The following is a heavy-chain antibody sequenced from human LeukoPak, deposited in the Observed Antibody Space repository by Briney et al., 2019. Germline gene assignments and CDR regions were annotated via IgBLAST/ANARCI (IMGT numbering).Heavy chain of an antibody. J-gene: IGHJ6*02. CDR2: IYHSGST. Sequence: PSQPLSLTCTVSGGSISSGGYYWSWIRQPPGKGLEWIGYIYHSGSTYYNPSLKSRVTISVDRSKNQFSLKLSSVTAADTAVYYCARGTYGSGRTYYYGMDVWGRGTTVTVSS. D-gene: IGHD3-10*01. CDR3: ARGTYGSGRTYYYGMDV. V-gene: IGHV4-30-2*01. CDR1: GGSISSGGYY.